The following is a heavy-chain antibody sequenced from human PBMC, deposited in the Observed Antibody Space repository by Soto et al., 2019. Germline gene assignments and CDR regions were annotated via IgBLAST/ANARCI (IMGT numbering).Heavy chain of an antibody. CDR2: IGTAGDP. CDR1: GFTFSSYD. CDR3: ARGSSRHYGMDV. Sequence: EVQLVESGGGLVQPGGSLRLSCAASGFTFSSYDMHGVRQATGNGLEWVSAIGTAGDPYYQGSVKGRFTISRENAKNSLYLQMNSLRAGDTAVYYCARGSSRHYGMDVWGQGTTVTVSS. J-gene: IGHJ6*02. D-gene: IGHD3-10*01. V-gene: IGHV3-13*05.